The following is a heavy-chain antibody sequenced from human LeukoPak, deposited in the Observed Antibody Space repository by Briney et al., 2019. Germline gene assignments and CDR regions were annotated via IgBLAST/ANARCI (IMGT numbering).Heavy chain of an antibody. Sequence: SETLSLTCAVSGGSISSSNWWSWVRQPPGKGLEWIGEIYHSGSTNYNPSLKSRVTISVDTSQNQFSLKLRTVTAADTAVYYCARLPCASCPSDYWGQGTLVTVSS. V-gene: IGHV4-4*02. CDR3: ARLPCASCPSDY. J-gene: IGHJ4*02. CDR2: IYHSGST. D-gene: IGHD2-2*01. CDR1: GGSISSSNW.